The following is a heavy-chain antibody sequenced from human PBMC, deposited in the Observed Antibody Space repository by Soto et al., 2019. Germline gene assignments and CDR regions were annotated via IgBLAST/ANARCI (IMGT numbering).Heavy chain of an antibody. CDR3: ARDPRDGYNFRGDAFDI. D-gene: IGHD5-12*01. Sequence: SVKVSCKASGGTFSSYAISWVRQAPGEGLEWMGGIIPIFGTANYAQKLQGRDTITADESTSTAYMEVSSLRSEDTPVYYWARDPRDGYNFRGDAFDILAQGTMVTVSS. J-gene: IGHJ3*02. CDR1: GGTFSSYA. V-gene: IGHV1-69*13. CDR2: IIPIFGTA.